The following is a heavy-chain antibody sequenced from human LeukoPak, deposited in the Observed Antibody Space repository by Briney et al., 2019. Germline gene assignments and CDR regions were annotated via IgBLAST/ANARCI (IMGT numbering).Heavy chain of an antibody. Sequence: GGSLRLSCAASGFTFSSYGMHWVRQAPGKRLEWVAVISYDGSNKYYADSVKGRFTISRDNSKNTLYLQMNSLRAEDTAVYYCAKALGYSGYSASDAFDIWGQGTMVTVSS. CDR2: ISYDGSNK. J-gene: IGHJ3*02. CDR1: GFTFSSYG. CDR3: AKALGYSGYSASDAFDI. V-gene: IGHV3-30*18. D-gene: IGHD5-12*01.